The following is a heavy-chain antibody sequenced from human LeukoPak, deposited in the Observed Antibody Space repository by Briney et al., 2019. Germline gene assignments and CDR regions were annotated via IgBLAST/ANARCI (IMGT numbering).Heavy chain of an antibody. CDR1: GYTFMSHY. J-gene: IGHJ5*02. V-gene: IGHV1-46*01. Sequence: GASVKVSCKASGYTFMSHYMHWVRQAPGQGLEWRGIINPSGGYTSYAQKFQGRVTLTRDMSTSTVYMELSSLRSEDTAVYYCARDHSGEWESLSGWWFDPWGQGTLVTVSS. D-gene: IGHD1-26*01. CDR2: INPSGGYT. CDR3: ARDHSGEWESLSGWWFDP.